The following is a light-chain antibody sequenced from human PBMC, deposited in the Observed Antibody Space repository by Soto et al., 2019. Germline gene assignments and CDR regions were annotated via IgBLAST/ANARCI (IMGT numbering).Light chain of an antibody. CDR2: SNN. CDR3: AAWDDSLKGV. J-gene: IGLJ2*01. V-gene: IGLV1-44*01. Sequence: QSVLTQPPSASGTPGQRVTISCSGSSSNIGSNTVNWYQQLPGTAPKLLIYSNNQRPSGVPDRFSGSKSGTSASLAISGLQSVDEADYYSAAWDDSLKGVFGGGTKLTVL. CDR1: SSNIGSNT.